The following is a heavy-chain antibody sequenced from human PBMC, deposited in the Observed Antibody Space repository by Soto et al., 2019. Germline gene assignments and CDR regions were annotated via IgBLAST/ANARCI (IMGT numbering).Heavy chain of an antibody. J-gene: IGHJ5*02. V-gene: IGHV4-4*07. D-gene: IGHD6-13*01. Sequence: SETLSLTCIVSGGSISNYQWSWIRQPAGKGLEWIGRIYTSGSTNYNPSLKSRVTMSVDTSKNHFSLKLSSVTAADTAVYYCARNWVAAAGKGGWFDPWGQGALVTVSS. CDR1: GGSISNYQ. CDR2: IYTSGST. CDR3: ARNWVAAAGKGGWFDP.